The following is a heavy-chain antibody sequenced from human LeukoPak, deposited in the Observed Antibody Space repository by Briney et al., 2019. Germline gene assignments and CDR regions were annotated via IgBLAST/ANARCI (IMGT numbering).Heavy chain of an antibody. CDR1: GFTFSSYA. D-gene: IGHD3-16*02. Sequence: QSGRSLRLSCAASGFTFSSYAMSWVRQAPGKGLEWVSAISGSGGSTYYADSVKGRFTISRDNSKNTLYLQMNSLRAEDTAVYYCAKELTFGGVIVGTFDYWGQGTLVTVSS. CDR3: AKELTFGGVIVGTFDY. V-gene: IGHV3-23*01. J-gene: IGHJ4*02. CDR2: ISGSGGST.